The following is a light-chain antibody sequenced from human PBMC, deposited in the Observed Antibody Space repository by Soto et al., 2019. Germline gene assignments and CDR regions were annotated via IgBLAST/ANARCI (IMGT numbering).Light chain of an antibody. J-gene: IGKJ1*01. Sequence: EIVMTQSPATLSLSPGERATLSCRASQSVSSSYLSWYQQKPGQAPRLLIYGASTRATGIPARFSGSGSGTDFTLTISSLQPEDFAVYYCQQDYKLLWTFGQGTKVEIK. CDR1: QSVSSSY. CDR3: QQDYKLLWT. CDR2: GAS. V-gene: IGKV3D-7*01.